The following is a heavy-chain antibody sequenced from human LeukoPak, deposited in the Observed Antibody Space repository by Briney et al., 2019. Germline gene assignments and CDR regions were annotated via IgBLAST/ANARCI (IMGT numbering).Heavy chain of an antibody. CDR1: GLTFSRYG. CDR2: ISGSGAST. CDR3: AKPNCTGTSCRFDY. J-gene: IGHJ4*02. V-gene: IGHV3-23*01. Sequence: PGGSLRLFCAASGLTFSRYGMNWVRLAPGKGLQWVSGISGSGASTYYADSVKGRFTICRDNSKNTVYLQMNSLRAEDTAVYYCAKPNCTGTSCRFDYWGQGTLVTVSS. D-gene: IGHD2-2*01.